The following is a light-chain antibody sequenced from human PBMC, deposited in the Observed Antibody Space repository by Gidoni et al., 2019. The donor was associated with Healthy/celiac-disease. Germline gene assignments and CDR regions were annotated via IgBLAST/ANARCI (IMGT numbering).Light chain of an antibody. CDR2: DAS. CDR1: QSVSSY. J-gene: IGKJ1*01. CDR3: QQRSNWPT. Sequence: DIVLTQSPATLSLSPGEGATLSCRASQSVSSYLAWYQQKPGQAPMLLIYDASNRATGIPARFSGSGSGTDFTLTISSLEPEDFAVYYCQQRSNWPTFGQGTKVEIK. V-gene: IGKV3-11*01.